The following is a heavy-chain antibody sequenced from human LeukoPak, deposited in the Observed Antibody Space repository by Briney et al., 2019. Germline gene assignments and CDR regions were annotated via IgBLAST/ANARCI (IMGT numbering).Heavy chain of an antibody. CDR1: GFTFSSYS. CDR3: ARDEAARALAGFDP. Sequence: GGSLRLSCAASGFTFSSYSMNWVRQAPGKGLEWVSYISSSSSTIYYADSVKGRFTISRDNAKNSLYLQMNSLRAEDAAVYYCARDEAARALAGFDPWGQGTLVTVSS. CDR2: ISSSSSTI. J-gene: IGHJ5*02. V-gene: IGHV3-48*01. D-gene: IGHD6-6*01.